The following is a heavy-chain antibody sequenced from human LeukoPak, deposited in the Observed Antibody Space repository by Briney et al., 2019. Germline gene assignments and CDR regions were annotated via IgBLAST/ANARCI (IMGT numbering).Heavy chain of an antibody. J-gene: IGHJ3*02. CDR1: GGTFSSYA. Sequence: SVKVSCKASGGTFSSYAISWVRQAPGQGLEWMGGIIPIFGTANYAQKFQGRVTITADKSTSTAYMELSSLRSEDTAVYYCARSGSYDILTGYYKDAFDIWGQGTMVTVSS. CDR2: IIPIFGTA. V-gene: IGHV1-69*06. D-gene: IGHD3-9*01. CDR3: ARSGSYDILTGYYKDAFDI.